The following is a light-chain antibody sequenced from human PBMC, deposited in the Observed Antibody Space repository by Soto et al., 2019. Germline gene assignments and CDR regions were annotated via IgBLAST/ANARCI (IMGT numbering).Light chain of an antibody. CDR3: QQYNSYWT. CDR2: KAS. V-gene: IGKV1-5*03. Sequence: DIQMTQSPSTLSASGGDRVTITCRASHSISTWLAWYQQKPGKAPKLLIYKASSLESGVPSRFSGSGSGTEFTLTISSLQPDDFATYYCQQYNSYWTFGQGTKVEIK. CDR1: HSISTW. J-gene: IGKJ1*01.